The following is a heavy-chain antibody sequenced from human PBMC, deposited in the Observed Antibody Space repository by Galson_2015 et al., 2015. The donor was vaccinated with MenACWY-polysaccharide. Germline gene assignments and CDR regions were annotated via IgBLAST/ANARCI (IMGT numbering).Heavy chain of an antibody. Sequence: SLRLSCAASGFTFSTYEMNWVRQSPEKGLQWIAYISGGGAMRQYADSVKGRFTISRDKAKESLYLEMNSLTAEDTGLYYCARDRGSYDAYDIWGQGTVVTVSS. CDR2: ISGGGAMR. CDR1: GFTFSTYE. CDR3: ARDRGSYDAYDI. V-gene: IGHV3-48*03. J-gene: IGHJ3*02. D-gene: IGHD5-18*01.